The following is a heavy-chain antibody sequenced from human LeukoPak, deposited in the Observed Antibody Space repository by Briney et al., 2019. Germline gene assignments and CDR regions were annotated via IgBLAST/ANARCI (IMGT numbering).Heavy chain of an antibody. J-gene: IGHJ5*02. V-gene: IGHV1-18*01. Sequence: GASVKISCKASGYTFTSYGISWVRQAPGQGLEWMGWISAYNGNTNYAQKLQGRVTMTTDTSTSTAYMELRSLRSDDTAVYYCAREAADDSFDPWAREPWSPSPQ. CDR1: GYTFTSYG. CDR3: AREAADDSFDP. CDR2: ISAYNGNT. D-gene: IGHD2-15*01.